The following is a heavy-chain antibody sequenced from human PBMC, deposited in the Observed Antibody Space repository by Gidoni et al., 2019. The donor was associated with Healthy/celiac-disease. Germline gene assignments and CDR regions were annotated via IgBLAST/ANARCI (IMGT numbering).Heavy chain of an antibody. D-gene: IGHD6-13*01. CDR3: ARTHNLSAAAGQVYYFDY. J-gene: IGHJ4*02. CDR1: GGTFSSYA. V-gene: IGHV1-69*01. CDR2: IIPIFGTA. Sequence: QVQLVQSGAEVKKPGSSVKVSGKASGGTFSSYALSWVRQAPGHGLEWMGGIIPIFGTANYAQKFQGRVTITADESTSTAYMELSSLRSEDTAVYYCARTHNLSAAAGQVYYFDYWGQGTLVTVSS.